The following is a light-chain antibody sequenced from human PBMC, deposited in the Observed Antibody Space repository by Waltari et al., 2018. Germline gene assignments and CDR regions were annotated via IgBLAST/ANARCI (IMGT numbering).Light chain of an antibody. CDR2: WAY. CDR1: QSLLYDPNNRNY. Sequence: IVVTQSPDSLAVSLGERVTINCRSNQSLLYDPNNRNYLAWYQQKPGQPPRPLIYWAYMRQSGVPDRFTGSGSGTDFTLTISSLQAEDVAVYYCQQYFSTPWTFGHETAVEIK. J-gene: IGKJ1*01. V-gene: IGKV4-1*01. CDR3: QQYFSTPWT.